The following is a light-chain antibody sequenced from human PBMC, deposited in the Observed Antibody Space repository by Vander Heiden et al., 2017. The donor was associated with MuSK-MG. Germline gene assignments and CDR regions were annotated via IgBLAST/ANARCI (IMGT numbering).Light chain of an antibody. CDR1: SSDVGGYNY. CDR2: DVS. V-gene: IGLV2-8*01. CDR3: TSSAGSKNVV. Sequence: QSALTQPPSASGSPGQSVTISCTGTSSDVGGYNYVSWYQQHPGKDPKLRREDVSKRPSGVPDRVSGSKSGKKESLNVSGLQAEDDAYEDCTSSAGSKNVVCGGGTKLTVL. J-gene: IGLJ2*01.